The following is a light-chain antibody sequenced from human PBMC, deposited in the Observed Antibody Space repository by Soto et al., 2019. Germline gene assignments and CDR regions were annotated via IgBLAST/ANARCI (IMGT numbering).Light chain of an antibody. J-gene: IGKJ1*01. CDR2: GAS. CDR1: QAISNY. Sequence: DIQMTQSPSSLSASVGDRVTITCRASQAISNYLAWYQQKPGQVPNLLIYGASTLQSGVPSRFSGSGSGTDFTLTISSLQTEDVATYYCQKYNSAPWTFGQGTKVEIK. CDR3: QKYNSAPWT. V-gene: IGKV1-27*01.